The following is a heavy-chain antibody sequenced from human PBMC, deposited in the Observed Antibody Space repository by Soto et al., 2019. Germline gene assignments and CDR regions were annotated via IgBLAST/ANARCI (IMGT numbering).Heavy chain of an antibody. V-gene: IGHV5-10-1*01. Sequence: LGESLKISCKGSGYSFTSYWIGWVRQMPGKGLEWMGRIDPSDSYTNYSPSFQGHVTISADKSISTAYLQWSSLKASDTAMYYCARHIGRGGSGWSENFDYWGQGTLVTVSS. CDR2: IDPSDSYT. D-gene: IGHD6-19*01. J-gene: IGHJ4*02. CDR3: ARHIGRGGSGWSENFDY. CDR1: GYSFTSYW.